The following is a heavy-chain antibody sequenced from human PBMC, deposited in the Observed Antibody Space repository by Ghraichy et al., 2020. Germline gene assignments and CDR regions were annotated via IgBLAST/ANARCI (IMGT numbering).Heavy chain of an antibody. CDR2: IHYSAST. CDR3: ARRKGYYFDY. Sequence: GSLRLSCTVSGGSISSSSYYWGWIRQPPGKGLEWIGNIHYSASTYYNPSLKSRVTMSVDTSKNQFSLKMSSVTAADTAVYYCARRKGYYFDYWGQGTLVTVSS. CDR1: GGSISSSSYY. V-gene: IGHV4-39*01. J-gene: IGHJ4*02.